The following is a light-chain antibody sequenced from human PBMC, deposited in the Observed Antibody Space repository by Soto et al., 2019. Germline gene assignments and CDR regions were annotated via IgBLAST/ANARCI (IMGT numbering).Light chain of an antibody. CDR1: QSISSY. Sequence: DIQMTQSAYSLSASVGDRVTITCPASQSISSYLNWYQQKPGKAPKLLIYATSSLQSGVPSRFSGSGSGTDVTLTISSLQPEDFATYYCQQSYSTPLTFGGGTKVEIK. J-gene: IGKJ4*01. V-gene: IGKV1-39*01. CDR3: QQSYSTPLT. CDR2: ATS.